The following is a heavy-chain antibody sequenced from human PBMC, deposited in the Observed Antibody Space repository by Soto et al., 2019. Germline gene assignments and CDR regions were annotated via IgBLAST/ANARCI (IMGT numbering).Heavy chain of an antibody. CDR1: GFTFTSSA. CDR2: IVVGSGNT. D-gene: IGHD6-25*01. J-gene: IGHJ4*02. Sequence: ASVKVSCKASGFTFTSSATQWVRQARGQRLEWIGWIVVGSGNTNYAQKFQERVTITRDMSTSTAYMELSSLRSEDTAVYYCAAVTDMIPGSGGYWGQGTLVTVSS. V-gene: IGHV1-58*02. CDR3: AAVTDMIPGSGGY.